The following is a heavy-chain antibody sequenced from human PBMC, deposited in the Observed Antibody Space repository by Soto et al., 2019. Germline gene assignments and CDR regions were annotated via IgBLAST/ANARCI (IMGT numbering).Heavy chain of an antibody. CDR1: GGTFSSYA. CDR3: ARERVGDPGEIYFYYYGMDV. CDR2: IISMFGSA. J-gene: IGHJ6*02. D-gene: IGHD4-17*01. V-gene: IGHV1-69*01. Sequence: QVQLVQSGAEVKKPGSSVKVSCKVFGGTFSSYAISWVRQAPGQGLEWMGGIISMFGSANYAQKFQGRVTITADESTSTAHMEMTSLRSEDTAVYYCARERVGDPGEIYFYYYGMDVWGQGTTVTVSS.